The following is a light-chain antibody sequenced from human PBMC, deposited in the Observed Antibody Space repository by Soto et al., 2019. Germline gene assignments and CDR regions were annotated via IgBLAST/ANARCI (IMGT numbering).Light chain of an antibody. V-gene: IGLV1-44*01. CDR1: SSNIGSNT. CDR3: AAWDDSLNALV. J-gene: IGLJ1*01. CDR2: SNN. Sequence: VLTQPPSASGTPGQRVTISCSGSSSNIGSNTVNWYQQLPGTAPKLLIYSNNQRPSGVPDRFSGSKSGTSASLAISGLQSEDEADYYCAAWDDSLNALVFGTGTKVT.